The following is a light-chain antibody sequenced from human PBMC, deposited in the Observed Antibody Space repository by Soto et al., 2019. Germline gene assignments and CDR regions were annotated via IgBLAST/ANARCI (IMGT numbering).Light chain of an antibody. CDR1: QSVSSNQ. CDR3: QQYAIPWQ. V-gene: IGKV3-20*01. CDR2: GAS. Sequence: EIVLTQSPGTLSLSPGERDTLSCRASQSVSSNQLAWYQQKPGQAPRLLMYGASSKATGIPDRFSGNGYGKDFPSTIKTQGPEDFGVYYWQQYAIPWQFGQGPKVDNK. J-gene: IGKJ1*01.